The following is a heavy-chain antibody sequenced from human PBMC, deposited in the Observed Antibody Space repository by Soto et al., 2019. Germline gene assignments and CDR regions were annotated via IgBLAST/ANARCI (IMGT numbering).Heavy chain of an antibody. V-gene: IGHV5-51*01. Sequence: GESLKISCKGSGYSFTSYWIGWVRQMPGKGLEWMGIIYPGDSDTRYSPSFQGQVTISADKSISTAYLQWSSLKDSDTAMYYCERQSTRPSPSGWYTRSGGEFDYWGQGTLVTVSS. CDR1: GYSFTSYW. D-gene: IGHD6-19*01. CDR3: ERQSTRPSPSGWYTRSGGEFDY. J-gene: IGHJ4*02. CDR2: IYPGDSDT.